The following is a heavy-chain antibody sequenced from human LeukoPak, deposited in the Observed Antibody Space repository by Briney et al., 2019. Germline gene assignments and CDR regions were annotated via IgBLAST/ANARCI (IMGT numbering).Heavy chain of an antibody. J-gene: IGHJ3*02. D-gene: IGHD2-8*01. V-gene: IGHV3-7*05. CDR2: TSTKEDGSEK. CDR1: GFSVSTYW. CDR3: ATDRGYSTLDI. Sequence: GGSLRLSCAASGFSVSTYWMNWVRQAPGKGLEWVASTSTKEDGSEKYYIDSVRGRFTISRDNAKNSLYLQMNSLRAEDTAVYYCATDRGYSTLDIWGQGTMVAVSS.